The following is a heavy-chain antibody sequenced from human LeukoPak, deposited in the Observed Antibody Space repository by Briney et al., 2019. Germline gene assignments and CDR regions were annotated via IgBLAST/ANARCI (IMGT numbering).Heavy chain of an antibody. CDR2: INWNGGST. CDR1: GFTFDDYG. V-gene: IGHV3-20*04. D-gene: IGHD5-12*01. Sequence: PGGSLRLSCAASGFTFDDYGMSWVRQAPGKGLEWVSGINWNGGSTGYADSVKGRFTISRDNAKNSLYLQMNSLRAEDTALYYCARNSGYDLNYYYMDVWGKGTTVIVSS. J-gene: IGHJ6*03. CDR3: ARNSGYDLNYYYMDV.